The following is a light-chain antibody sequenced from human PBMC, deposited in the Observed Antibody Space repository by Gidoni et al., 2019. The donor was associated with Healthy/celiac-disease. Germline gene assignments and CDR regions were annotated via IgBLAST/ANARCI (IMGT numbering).Light chain of an antibody. CDR2: DVS. CDR1: SSDVGGYNY. CDR3: SSYTSSSTLV. V-gene: IGLV2-14*01. J-gene: IGLJ2*01. Sequence: QSALTQTASASGPPGQPITSSCTGTSSDVGGYNYVSWYQQPPGKAPNLMIYDVSNRPSGVSNRFSGSKSGSTASLTISGLQAGDEADYYCSSYTSSSTLVFGGGTKLTVL.